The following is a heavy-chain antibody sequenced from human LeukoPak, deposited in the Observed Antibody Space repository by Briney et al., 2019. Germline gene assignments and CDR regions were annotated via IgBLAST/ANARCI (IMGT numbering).Heavy chain of an antibody. CDR3: ARGTTYYDFWSGYETGAFDI. J-gene: IGHJ3*02. Sequence: GGSLRLSCAASGFTFSSYWMSWVRQAPGKGLEWVANIKQDGSEKYYVDSVKGRFTISRDNAKNSLYLQMNSLRDEDTAVYYCARGTTYYDFWSGYETGAFDIWGQGTMVTVSS. CDR1: GFTFSSYW. V-gene: IGHV3-7*01. D-gene: IGHD3-3*01. CDR2: IKQDGSEK.